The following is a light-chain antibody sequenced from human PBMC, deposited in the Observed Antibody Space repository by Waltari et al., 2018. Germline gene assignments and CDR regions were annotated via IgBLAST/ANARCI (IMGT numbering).Light chain of an antibody. J-gene: IGKJ4*01. Sequence: EMAMTPSPFPLHVSPGERATLSCRATYSVGTTLAWYQQNPGQSPRLLIYGASTRATGVPARFSGSGSGTDFTLTISSLQSEDFAVYYCQQYNNWPLTFGGGTKVEIK. CDR1: YSVGTT. V-gene: IGKV3-15*01. CDR2: GAS. CDR3: QQYNNWPLT.